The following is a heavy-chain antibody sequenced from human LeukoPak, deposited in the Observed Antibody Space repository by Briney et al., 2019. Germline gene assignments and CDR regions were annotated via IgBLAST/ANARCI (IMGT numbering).Heavy chain of an antibody. CDR2: INHSGST. V-gene: IGHV4-34*01. CDR3: ARATSRLYYYDSNQSCVFYYYMDV. CDR1: GGSFSGYY. Sequence: PSETLSLTCAVYGGSFSGYYWSWIRQPPGKGLEWIGEINHSGSTNNNPSLKSRVTISVDTSKNQFSLKLSSVTAADTAVFYCARATSRLYYYDSNQSCVFYYYMDVWGKGTTVTVSS. J-gene: IGHJ6*03. D-gene: IGHD3-22*01.